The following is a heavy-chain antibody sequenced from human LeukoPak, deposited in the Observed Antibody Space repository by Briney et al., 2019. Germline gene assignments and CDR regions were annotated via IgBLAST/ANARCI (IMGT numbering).Heavy chain of an antibody. Sequence: ASVKVSCKASGYTFTGYYMHWVRQAPGQGLEWMGWINPNSGDTNYAQKFRGRVTMTRDMSISTAYMELSRLRSDDTAVYYCARVFTMIVAYFDYWGQGTLVTVSS. CDR1: GYTFTGYY. CDR3: ARVFTMIVAYFDY. D-gene: IGHD3-22*01. J-gene: IGHJ4*02. CDR2: INPNSGDT. V-gene: IGHV1-2*02.